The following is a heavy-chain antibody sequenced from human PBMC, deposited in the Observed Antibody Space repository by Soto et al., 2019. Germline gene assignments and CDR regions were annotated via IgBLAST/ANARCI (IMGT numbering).Heavy chain of an antibody. V-gene: IGHV3-66*01. Sequence: EVQLVESGGGLVQPGGSLRLSCAVSGFTVSNNYMSWVRQAPEKGLEWISVIYSGGDTYYADSVKVRFIISRDNSKNTLYLQMNSLRVDDTAVYYWARGGGAYCGNDCIRAVDIWGQGTMVTVSS. CDR1: GFTVSNNY. J-gene: IGHJ3*02. D-gene: IGHD2-21*02. CDR2: IYSGGDT. CDR3: ARGGGAYCGNDCIRAVDI.